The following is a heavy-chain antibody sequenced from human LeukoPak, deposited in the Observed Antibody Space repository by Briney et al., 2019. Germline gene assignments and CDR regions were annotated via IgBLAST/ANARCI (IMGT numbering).Heavy chain of an antibody. J-gene: IGHJ4*02. CDR2: ISNGGTNK. V-gene: IGHV3-30*18. CDR1: GFTFNGYG. Sequence: PGGSLRLSCAASGFTFNGYGMHWVRQAPGKGLEWAAAISNGGTNKYYVDSVKGRFTISRDNSKNTLDLQMNSLRAEDTAVYYCAKRGDCSGGSCYYFDYWGQGILVTVSS. D-gene: IGHD2-15*01. CDR3: AKRGDCSGGSCYYFDY.